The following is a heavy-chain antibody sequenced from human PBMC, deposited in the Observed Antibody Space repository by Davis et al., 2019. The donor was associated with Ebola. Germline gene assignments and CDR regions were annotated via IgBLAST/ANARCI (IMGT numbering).Heavy chain of an antibody. CDR3: SRDPRRLPI. Sequence: GESLKISCVASGFTFYDYAMTWVRQAPGKGLEWVSTVSGSGGSTYDAGSVKGRFTISRDNAKNSLYLQMNGLRAEDTAVYYCSRDPRRLPIWGPGTLVTVSS. CDR2: VSGSGGST. D-gene: IGHD2-2*02. CDR1: GFTFYDYA. V-gene: IGHV3-23*01. J-gene: IGHJ4*02.